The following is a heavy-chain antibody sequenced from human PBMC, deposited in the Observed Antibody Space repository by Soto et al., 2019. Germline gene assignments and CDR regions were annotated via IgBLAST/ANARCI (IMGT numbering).Heavy chain of an antibody. CDR1: GFTFSDYY. CDR2: ISSSGSTI. J-gene: IGHJ3*02. V-gene: IGHV3-11*01. Sequence: GGSLRLSCAASGFTFSDYYMSWIRQPPGKGLEWISYISSSGSTIYYADSVKGRFTISRDNAKNSLYLQMNSLRAEDSAVYYCATEIHTYALDIWGQGTMVTVSS. CDR3: ATEIHTYALDI. D-gene: IGHD2-2*01.